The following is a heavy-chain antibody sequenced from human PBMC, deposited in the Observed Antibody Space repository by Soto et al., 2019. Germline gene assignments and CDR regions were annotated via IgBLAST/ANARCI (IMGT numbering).Heavy chain of an antibody. D-gene: IGHD5-18*01. Sequence: ASVKVSCKASGYTFTSYGISWVRQAPGQGLEWMGWISAYNVNTNYAQKLQGRVTMTTDTSTSTAYMELRSLRSDDTAVYYCARTSRRGYSYGYFDYWGQGTLVTVSS. CDR1: GYTFTSYG. V-gene: IGHV1-18*01. CDR3: ARTSRRGYSYGYFDY. J-gene: IGHJ4*02. CDR2: ISAYNVNT.